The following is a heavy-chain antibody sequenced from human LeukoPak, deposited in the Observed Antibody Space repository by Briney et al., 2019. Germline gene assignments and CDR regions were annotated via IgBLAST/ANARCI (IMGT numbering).Heavy chain of an antibody. J-gene: IGHJ4*02. CDR3: ARAEVVSFTMIVVAPLDY. CDR1: GYTLTELS. CDR2: INPNSGGT. V-gene: IGHV1-2*04. D-gene: IGHD3-22*01. Sequence: ASVKVSCKVSGYTLTELSMHWVRQAPGQGLEWMGWINPNSGGTNYAQKFQGWVTMTRDTSISTAYMELSRLRSDDTAVYYCARAEVVSFTMIVVAPLDYWGQGTLVTVSS.